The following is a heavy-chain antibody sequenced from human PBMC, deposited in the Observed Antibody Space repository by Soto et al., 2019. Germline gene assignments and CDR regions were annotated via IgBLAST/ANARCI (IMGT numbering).Heavy chain of an antibody. CDR2: ISYDGSNK. J-gene: IGHJ6*02. V-gene: IGHV3-30*18. Sequence: GGSLRLSCAASGFTFSSYVMHWVRQAPGKGLEWVAVISYDGSNKYYADSVKGRFTISRDNSKHTLFLQVNSLRPEDTAVYYCAKDLEGYCSSTSCYTYFGLDVWGQGTTVTVSS. CDR1: GFTFSSYV. D-gene: IGHD2-2*01. CDR3: AKDLEGYCSSTSCYTYFGLDV.